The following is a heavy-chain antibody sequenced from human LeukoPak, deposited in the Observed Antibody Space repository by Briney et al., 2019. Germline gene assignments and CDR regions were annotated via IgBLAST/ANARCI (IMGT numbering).Heavy chain of an antibody. J-gene: IGHJ3*02. V-gene: IGHV3-74*03. CDR1: GFTFRTYW. Sequence: GGSLRLSCAASGFTFRTYWMVWVRRAPGKGLLWVSRIDPDGSSTTYADSVKGRFANSRDNARSTLYLQMNSLRAEDTAVYYCATIVQGAFEIWGLGTMVTVSS. CDR3: ATIVQGAFEI. D-gene: IGHD5-24*01. CDR2: IDPDGSST.